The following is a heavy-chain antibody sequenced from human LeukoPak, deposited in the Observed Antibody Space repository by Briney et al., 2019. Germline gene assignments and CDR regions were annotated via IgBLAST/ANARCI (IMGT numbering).Heavy chain of an antibody. CDR1: GYTFTSYD. Sequence: ASVKVSCKASGYTFTSYDINWVRQATGQGLEWMGWMNPNSGNTGYAQKFQGRVTMTRNTSMSTAYMELSSLRSEDTAVYYCARSRYCSSTSCSAKYGMDVWGQGTTVTVSS. D-gene: IGHD2-2*01. J-gene: IGHJ6*02. V-gene: IGHV1-8*01. CDR2: MNPNSGNT. CDR3: ARSRYCSSTSCSAKYGMDV.